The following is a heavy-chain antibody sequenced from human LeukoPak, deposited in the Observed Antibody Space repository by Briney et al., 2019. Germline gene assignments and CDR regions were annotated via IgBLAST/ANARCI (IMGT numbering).Heavy chain of an antibody. CDR3: AREGRYYDGKTSDY. CDR2: ISAYNGNT. V-gene: IGHV1-18*01. CDR1: GYTFTSYG. Sequence: ASVEVSCKASGYTFTSYGISWVRQAPGQGLEWMGWISAYNGNTNYEQKLQGRVTMATDTSTSTAYMELRSLRSDDTAVYYCAREGRYYDGKTSDYXGXXTXVTVSS. D-gene: IGHD3-22*01. J-gene: IGHJ4*01.